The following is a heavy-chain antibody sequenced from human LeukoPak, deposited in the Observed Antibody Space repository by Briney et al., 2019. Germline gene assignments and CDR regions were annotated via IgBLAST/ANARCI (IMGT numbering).Heavy chain of an antibody. V-gene: IGHV5-51*01. Sequence: GESLKIPCRGSGYSFTSYWIGWVRQMPGKGLEWMGINYPADSDTRYSPSFQGQVTISADKSISTAYLQWSSLKASDTAMYYCARLSSTGTGTLYYGMDVWGQGTTVTVPS. J-gene: IGHJ6*02. D-gene: IGHD1-1*01. CDR2: NYPADSDT. CDR3: ARLSSTGTGTLYYGMDV. CDR1: GYSFTSYW.